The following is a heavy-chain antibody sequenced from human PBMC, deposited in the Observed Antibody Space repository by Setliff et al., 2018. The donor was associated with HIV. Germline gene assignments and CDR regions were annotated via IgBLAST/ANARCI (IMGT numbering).Heavy chain of an antibody. J-gene: IGHJ4*02. CDR3: ARGTRGYSYG. Sequence: GGSLRLSCAGSGFTFSSYWMSWVRQAPGKGLEWVANIKQDGSEKYYVESVKGRFTISRDNANNSLYLQMNSLRAEDTAVYYCARGTRGYSYGWGQGTLVTVSS. CDR1: GFTFSSYW. V-gene: IGHV3-7*01. CDR2: IKQDGSEK. D-gene: IGHD5-18*01.